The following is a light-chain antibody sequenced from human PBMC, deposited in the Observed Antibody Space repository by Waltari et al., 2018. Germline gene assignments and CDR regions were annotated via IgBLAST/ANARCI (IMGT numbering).Light chain of an antibody. CDR1: QGISNS. J-gene: IGKJ1*01. CDR2: AAS. CDR3: QQYYSTPRT. V-gene: IGKV1-NL1*01. Sequence: DIQMTQSPSSLSASVGDRVTITCRASQGISNSLARYQQKPGKAPKLLLYAASRLESGVPSRFSGSGSGTDYTLTISSLQPEYFATYYCQQYYSTPRTFGQGTKVEIK.